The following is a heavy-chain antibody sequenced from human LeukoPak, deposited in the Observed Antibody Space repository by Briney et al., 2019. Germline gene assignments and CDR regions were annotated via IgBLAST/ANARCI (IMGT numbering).Heavy chain of an antibody. CDR2: IYSGGST. CDR1: GFTVSSNY. V-gene: IGHV3-53*01. J-gene: IGHJ4*02. D-gene: IGHD6-19*01. Sequence: GGSLRLSCAASGFTVSSNYMSWVRQAPGKGLEWVSVIYSGGSTYYADSVKGRFTISRGNSKNTLYLQMNSLRAEDTAVYYCARFSSGWADYWGQGTLVTVSS. CDR3: ARFSSGWADY.